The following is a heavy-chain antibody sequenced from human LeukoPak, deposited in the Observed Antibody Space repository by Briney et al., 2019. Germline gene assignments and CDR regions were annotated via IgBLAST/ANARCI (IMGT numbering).Heavy chain of an antibody. CDR2: IYTSGST. V-gene: IGHV4-61*02. J-gene: IGHJ5*02. D-gene: IGHD6-13*01. CDR3: ARVSSSSWDNWFDP. CDR1: GGSISSGSYY. Sequence: SETLSLTCTVSGGSISSGSYYWSWVRQPAGKGLGWIGRIYTSGSTNYNPSLKSRVTISVDTSKNQFSLKLSSVTAADTAVYYCARVSSSSWDNWFDPWGQGTLVTVSS.